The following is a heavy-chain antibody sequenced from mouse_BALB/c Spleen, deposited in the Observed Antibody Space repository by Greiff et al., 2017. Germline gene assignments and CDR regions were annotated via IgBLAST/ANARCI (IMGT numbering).Heavy chain of an antibody. CDR3: TRASFAY. CDR1: GFTFSNYW. CDR2: IRLKSNNYAT. Sequence: EVKLEESGGGLVQPGGSMKLSCVASGFTFSNYWMNWVRQSPEKGLEWVAEIRLKSNNYATHYAESVKGRFTISRDDSKSSVYLQMNNLRAEDTGIYYCTRASFAYWGQGTLVTVSA. D-gene: IGHD6-1*01. V-gene: IGHV6-6*02. J-gene: IGHJ3*01.